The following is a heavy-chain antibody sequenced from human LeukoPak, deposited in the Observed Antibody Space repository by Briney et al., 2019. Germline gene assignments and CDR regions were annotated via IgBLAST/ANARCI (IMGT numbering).Heavy chain of an antibody. CDR2: ISGSGGST. D-gene: IGHD3-10*01. Sequence: GGSLRHSCAASGFTFSSYAISWVRQAPGKGLEWVSGISGSGGSTYYADSVKGRFTISRDNSKNTLYLQMNSLRAEDTAVYYCEDGSGSCWGQGTLVTVSS. CDR1: GFTFSSYA. J-gene: IGHJ4*02. V-gene: IGHV3-23*01. CDR3: EDGSGSC.